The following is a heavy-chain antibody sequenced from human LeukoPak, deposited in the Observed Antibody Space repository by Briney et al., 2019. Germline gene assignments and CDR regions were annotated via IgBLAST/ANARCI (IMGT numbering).Heavy chain of an antibody. J-gene: IGHJ4*02. CDR1: GGSISGYY. CDR3: ARTRGYSYGFDY. CDR2: IFYSGTT. V-gene: IGHV4-59*01. D-gene: IGHD5-18*01. Sequence: SETLSLTCTVSGGSISGYYWGWIRQPPGKGLEYIGFIFYSGTTNYNPSLKSRVTISVDTSKNQFSLKLSSVTAADTAVYYCARTRGYSYGFDYWGQGTLVTVSS.